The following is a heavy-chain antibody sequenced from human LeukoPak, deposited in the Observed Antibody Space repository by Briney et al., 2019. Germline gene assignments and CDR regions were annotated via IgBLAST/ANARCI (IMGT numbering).Heavy chain of an antibody. CDR2: IYSGGST. CDR3: AKPRDEVVATITLFDY. CDR1: GFTVSSNY. D-gene: IGHD5-12*01. J-gene: IGHJ4*02. V-gene: IGHV3-66*04. Sequence: GGSLRLSCAASGFTVSSNYMSWVRQAPGKGLEWVSVIYSGGSTYYADSVKGRFTISRDNSKNTLYLRMNSLRAEDTAVYYCAKPRDEVVATITLFDYWGQGTLVTVSS.